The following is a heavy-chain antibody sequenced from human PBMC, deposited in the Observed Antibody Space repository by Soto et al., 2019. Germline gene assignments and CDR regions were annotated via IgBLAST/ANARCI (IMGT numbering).Heavy chain of an antibody. CDR1: GGSISSYY. CDR3: AREGQAPYYYHGMDV. V-gene: IGHV4-59*12. CDR2: IYYSGST. Sequence: PSETLSLTCTVSGGSISSYYWSWIRQPPGKGLEWIGYIYYSGSTNYNPSLKSRVTISVDTSKNQFSLKLSSVTAADTAVYYCAREGQAPYYYHGMDVWGQGTAVTVSS. J-gene: IGHJ6*02.